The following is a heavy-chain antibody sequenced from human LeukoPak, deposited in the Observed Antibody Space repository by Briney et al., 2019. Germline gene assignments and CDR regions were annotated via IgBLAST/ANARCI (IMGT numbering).Heavy chain of an antibody. CDR3: AKDNPFSGYDGRDY. D-gene: IGHD5-12*01. CDR1: GFTFDDYA. V-gene: IGHV3-9*01. Sequence: PGGSLRLSCAASGFTFDDYAMHWVRQAPGKGLEWVSGISWNSGSIGYADSVKGRFTISRDNAKNSLYLQMHSLRAEDTAVYYCAKDNPFSGYDGRDYWGQGTLVAVSS. CDR2: ISWNSGSI. J-gene: IGHJ4*02.